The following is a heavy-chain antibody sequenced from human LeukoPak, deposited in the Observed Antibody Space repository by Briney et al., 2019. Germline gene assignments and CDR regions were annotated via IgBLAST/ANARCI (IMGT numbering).Heavy chain of an antibody. J-gene: IGHJ4*02. CDR3: ARGRGLTTVTTGDY. V-gene: IGHV1-8*01. CDR2: MNPNSGNT. D-gene: IGHD4-17*01. Sequence: ASVKVSCKASGYTFTSYDINWVRQATGQGLEWMGWMNPNSGNTGYAQKFQGRVTMTKNTSISTVYMELSSLGSEDTAVYYCARGRGLTTVTTGDYWGQGTLVTGSS. CDR1: GYTFTSYD.